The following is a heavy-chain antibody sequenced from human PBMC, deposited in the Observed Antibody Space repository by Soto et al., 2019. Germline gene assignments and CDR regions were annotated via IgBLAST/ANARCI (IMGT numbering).Heavy chain of an antibody. D-gene: IGHD3-3*01. J-gene: IGHJ4*02. CDR1: GYTLTELS. Sequence: ASVKVSCKVSGYTLTELSMHWVRQAPGKGLEWMGGFDPEDGETIYAQKFQGRVTMTEDTSTDTAYMELRSLRSDDTAVYYCARGYDFWSGSTQYYFDYWGQGTLVTVSS. V-gene: IGHV1-24*01. CDR3: ARGYDFWSGSTQYYFDY. CDR2: FDPEDGET.